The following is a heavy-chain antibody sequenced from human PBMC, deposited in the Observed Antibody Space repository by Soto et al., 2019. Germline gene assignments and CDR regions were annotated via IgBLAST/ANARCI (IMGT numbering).Heavy chain of an antibody. D-gene: IGHD6-19*01. CDR3: SRESTPSGGWYRHHGFDT. CDR1: GYTFTTYG. J-gene: IGHJ3*02. V-gene: IGHV1-3*01. CDR2: INGGDGSK. Sequence: QGRLVQSGAEVKMPGASVKVSCTVFGYTFTTYGIHWVRQAPGQRLEWMGWINGGDGSKKYSTKFQDRVTISRDTSARTVYMEVSSLRSEETALYYCSRESTPSGGWYRHHGFDTWGQGTVVTVSS.